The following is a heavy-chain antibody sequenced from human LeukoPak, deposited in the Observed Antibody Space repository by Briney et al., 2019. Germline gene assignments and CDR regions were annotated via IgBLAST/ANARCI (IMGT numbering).Heavy chain of an antibody. CDR3: ARKPIVSSSWYYFDY. J-gene: IGHJ4*02. Sequence: SETLSLTCTVSGGSISTSTYYWGWIRQPPGKGLEWIGSIYYSGSPYYNLSLKSRVTISVDTSNNQFSLKLSSVTAADTAVYYCARKPIVSSSWYYFDYWGQGTLVTVSS. CDR1: GGSISTSTYY. CDR2: IYYSGSP. D-gene: IGHD6-13*01. V-gene: IGHV4-39*07.